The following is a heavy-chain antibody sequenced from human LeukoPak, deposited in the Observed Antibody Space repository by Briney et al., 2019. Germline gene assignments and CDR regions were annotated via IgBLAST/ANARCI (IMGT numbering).Heavy chain of an antibody. Sequence: PSETLSLTCTVSGGSFSSHYWSWIRQPPGKGLEWIGYIYYSGSTNYNPSLKGRGTISVDTSKNQFSLKLSSVTAADTAVYYCALVVPAAILDYWGQGTLVTVSS. J-gene: IGHJ4*02. CDR1: GGSFSSHY. V-gene: IGHV4-59*11. CDR2: IYYSGST. CDR3: ALVVPAAILDY. D-gene: IGHD2-2*02.